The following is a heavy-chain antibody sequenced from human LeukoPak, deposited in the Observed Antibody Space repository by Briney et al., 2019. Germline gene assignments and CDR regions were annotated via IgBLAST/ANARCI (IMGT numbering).Heavy chain of an antibody. J-gene: IGHJ4*02. CDR1: GVTFSSYG. D-gene: IGHD5-18*01. V-gene: IGHV3-30*18. CDR3: AKDRSYSWSYFDY. CDR2: ISYDGSNK. Sequence: PGGSLRLSCAVSGVTFSSYGMHWVRQAPGKGLEWVAVISYDGSNKYYADSVKGRFTISRDNSKNTLYLQMNSLRAEDTAVYYCAKDRSYSWSYFDYWGQGTLVTVSS.